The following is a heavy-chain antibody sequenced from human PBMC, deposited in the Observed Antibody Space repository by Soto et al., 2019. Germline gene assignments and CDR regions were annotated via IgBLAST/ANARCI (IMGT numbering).Heavy chain of an antibody. CDR3: ARRSSGWYFDY. V-gene: IGHV3-23*01. J-gene: IGHJ4*02. CDR2: ISGSGGST. CDR1: GFTFSSYA. Sequence: EVQLLESGGGLVQPGGSLRLSCAASGFTFSSYAMSWVRQAPGKGLEWVSAISGSGGSTYYADSGKGRFTISRDNSRNRVYLQMNSRRAEDRAVYYCARRSSGWYFDYWGQGTLVTVSS. D-gene: IGHD6-19*01.